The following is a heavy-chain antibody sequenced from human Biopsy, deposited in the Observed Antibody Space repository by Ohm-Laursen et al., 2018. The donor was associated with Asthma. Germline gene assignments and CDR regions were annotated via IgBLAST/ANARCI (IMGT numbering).Heavy chain of an antibody. CDR1: GYTFIGYH. J-gene: IGHJ4*02. Sequence: ASVKVSCKTSGYTFIGYHIHWVRQAPGQGLEWMGRINPNTGNPTYAQGFTGRFVFSLDTSVNTAHLQISSLKAEDTAVYYCARMISYYHEMRAPFFDYWGQGTLVTVSS. CDR3: ARMISYYHEMRAPFFDY. V-gene: IGHV7-4-1*02. D-gene: IGHD3-22*01. CDR2: INPNTGNP.